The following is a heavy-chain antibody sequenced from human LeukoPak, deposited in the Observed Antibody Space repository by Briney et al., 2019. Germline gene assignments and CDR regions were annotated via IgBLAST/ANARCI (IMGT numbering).Heavy chain of an antibody. J-gene: IGHJ4*02. CDR2: FDPEDGET. Sequence: ASVKLSCKVSGYTLNDLSMHWVRQTPGKGLEWMGGFDPEDGETIYTQQFQGRVTMTEDTSTDTAYMELRRLRSEDTAVYYCAAGGVYDLFDYWGQGTLVTVSS. D-gene: IGHD5/OR15-5a*01. CDR3: AAGGVYDLFDY. V-gene: IGHV1-24*01. CDR1: GYTLNDLS.